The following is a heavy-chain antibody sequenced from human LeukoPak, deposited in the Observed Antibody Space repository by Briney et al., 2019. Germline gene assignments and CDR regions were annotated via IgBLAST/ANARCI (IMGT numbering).Heavy chain of an antibody. CDR3: AKGIYYDSTGPQY. J-gene: IGHJ4*02. CDR1: GFTFSRYG. Sequence: PGGSLRLSCAASGFTFSRYGMSWVRQAPGKGLEWVSAISGSGGSTYYADSVKGRFTISRDNSKNTLYLQMNSLRAEDTAVYHCAKGIYYDSTGPQYWGQGTLVTVSS. V-gene: IGHV3-23*01. CDR2: ISGSGGST. D-gene: IGHD3-22*01.